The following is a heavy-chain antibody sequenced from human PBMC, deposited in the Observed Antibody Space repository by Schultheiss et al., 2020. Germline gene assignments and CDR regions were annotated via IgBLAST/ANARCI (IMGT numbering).Heavy chain of an antibody. CDR3: VRRLWGDYANAFDI. D-gene: IGHD4-17*01. Sequence: SQTLSLTCTVSGGSISSGGYYWSWIRQHPGKGLEWIGYIYYSGSTYYNPSLKSRVIISVDTSKNQFSLKLSSVTAADTAVYYCVRRLWGDYANAFDIWGQGTMVTV. J-gene: IGHJ3*02. CDR2: IYYSGST. V-gene: IGHV4-30-4*08. CDR1: GGSISSGGYY.